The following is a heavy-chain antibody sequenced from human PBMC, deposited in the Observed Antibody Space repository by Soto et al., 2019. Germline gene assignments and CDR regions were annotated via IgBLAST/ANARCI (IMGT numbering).Heavy chain of an antibody. CDR3: LKDDPKGSIND. CDR1: GFRFEQYV. J-gene: IGHJ4*02. V-gene: IGHV3-9*01. D-gene: IGHD3-10*01. Sequence: VQVVASGGGLVQPGRSLRLSCAVSGFRFEQYVMHWVRQAPGKGLECVSTVSPTSDTVAYADFVEGRFTVSIDNATNSLYLQMNSLNVAATAFAYCLKDDPKGSINDWSQGTLVTVSS. CDR2: VSPTSDTV.